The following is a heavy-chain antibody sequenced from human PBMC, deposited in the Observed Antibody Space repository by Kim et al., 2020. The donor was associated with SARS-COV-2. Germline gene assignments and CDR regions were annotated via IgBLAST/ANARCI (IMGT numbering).Heavy chain of an antibody. V-gene: IGHV4-39*01. D-gene: IGHD3-9*01. CDR2: IYYSGST. Sequence: SETLSLTCTVSGGSISSSSYYWGWIRQPPGKGLEWIGSIYYSGSTYYNPSLKSRVTISVDTSKNQFSLKLSSVTAADTAVYYCARLLRYFDWQYYFDYWGQGTLVTVSS. CDR3: ARLLRYFDWQYYFDY. J-gene: IGHJ4*02. CDR1: GGSISSSSYY.